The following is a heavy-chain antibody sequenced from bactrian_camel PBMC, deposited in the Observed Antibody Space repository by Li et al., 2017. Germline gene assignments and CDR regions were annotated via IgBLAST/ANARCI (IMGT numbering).Heavy chain of an antibody. D-gene: IGHD3*01. CDR2: IGSDRAT. CDR3: AANQGGIGWLVLLRAGSYND. CDR1: GYTDDGHC. J-gene: IGHJ4*01. Sequence: HVQLVESGGGSVRAGTSLTLTCVTSGYTDDGHCMGWFRQVPGKQREKVALIGSDRATRYTESVKGRFTISKDKGKDVVYLQMNSLKSEDTAMYYCAANQGGIGWLVLLRAGSYNDWGQGTQVTVS. V-gene: IGHV3S53*01.